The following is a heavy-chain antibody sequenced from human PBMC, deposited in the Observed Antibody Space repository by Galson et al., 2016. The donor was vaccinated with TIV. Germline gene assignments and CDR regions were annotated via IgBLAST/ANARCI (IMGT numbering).Heavy chain of an antibody. CDR1: GFSLTTTGMR. CDR2: IDWEDDE. V-gene: IGHV2-70*04. D-gene: IGHD3-16*02. Sequence: PALVKPTQTLTLTCSVSGFSLTTTGMRVSWIRQPPGGALEWLARIDWEDDEFYSPSLKTRLSISKDTSNNQVGLTMTNMDPVDTATYYCARMYRHGFDIWGQGTMVTVS. CDR3: ARMYRHGFDI. J-gene: IGHJ3*02.